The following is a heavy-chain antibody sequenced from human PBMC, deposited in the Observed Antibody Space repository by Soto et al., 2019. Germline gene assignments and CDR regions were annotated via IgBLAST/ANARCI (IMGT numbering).Heavy chain of an antibody. CDR1: GFTFSSYG. CDR2: ISSSGGSA. J-gene: IGHJ4*02. V-gene: IGHV3-23*01. CDR3: ARGATSPSY. Sequence: EVQLLESGGGLVQPGGSLRLSCAASGFTFSSYGMSWVRQAPGKGLEWVSAISSSGGSAYYADSVKGRFTISRDNSKNTLYLQLNSLRAEDTAVYYCARGATSPSYWGQGTRVTVSS.